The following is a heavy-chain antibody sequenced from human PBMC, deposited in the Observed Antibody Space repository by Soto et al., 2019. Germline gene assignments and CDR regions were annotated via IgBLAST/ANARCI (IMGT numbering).Heavy chain of an antibody. Sequence: GGSLRLSCAASGFTFSSYGMHWVRQPPGKGLEWVAVISYDGSLKYYADSVKGRFTISRDNSKSTLYLQMNSLRTEDTAVYYCAASPATTGTPFDYWGQGTLVTVSS. J-gene: IGHJ4*02. V-gene: IGHV3-30*03. CDR3: AASPATTGTPFDY. D-gene: IGHD1-1*01. CDR1: GFTFSSYG. CDR2: ISYDGSLK.